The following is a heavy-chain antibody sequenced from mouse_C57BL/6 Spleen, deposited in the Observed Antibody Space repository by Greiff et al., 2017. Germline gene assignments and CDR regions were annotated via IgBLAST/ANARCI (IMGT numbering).Heavy chain of an antibody. CDR3: EEGNYYCVSSYYAMDY. CDR1: GFTFSNYW. J-gene: IGHJ4*01. D-gene: IGHD1-1*01. CDR2: IRLKSDNYAT. Sequence: EVKLEESGGGLVQPGGSMKLSCVASGFTFSNYWMNWVRQSPEKGLEWVAQIRLKSDNYATHYAVSGKGRFTISRDDSKISVYLQVNNLRAEDTRIYYCEEGNYYCVSSYYAMDYGGQGTSVTVSS. V-gene: IGHV6-3*01.